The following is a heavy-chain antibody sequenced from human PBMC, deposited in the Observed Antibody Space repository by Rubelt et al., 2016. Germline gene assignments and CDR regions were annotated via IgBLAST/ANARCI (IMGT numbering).Heavy chain of an antibody. CDR2: ISYDGSNK. D-gene: IGHD3-10*01. CDR1: GFTFSSYA. V-gene: IGHV3-30*04. Sequence: QVQLVESGGGVVQPGRSLRLSCAASGFTFSSYAMHWVRQAPGKGLEWVAVISYDGSNKYYADSVKGRFTFSRDNSKNTLYLQMNSLRAEDTAVYYCARDADYYGSGGYGWINYYFDYWGQGTLVTVSS. CDR3: ARDADYYGSGGYGWINYYFDY. J-gene: IGHJ4*02.